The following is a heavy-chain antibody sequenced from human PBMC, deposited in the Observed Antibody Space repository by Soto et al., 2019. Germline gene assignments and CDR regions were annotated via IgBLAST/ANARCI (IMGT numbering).Heavy chain of an antibody. Sequence: EVQLLESGGGLVQPGGSLRLSCAASGFTFSSYAMSWVRQAPGKGLEWVSAISGSGGSTYYADSVKGRFTISRDSSKNTLYLQMNSLRAEDTAVYYCAKSTRGLWFGELLFGGFDYWGQGTLVTVSS. V-gene: IGHV3-23*01. CDR3: AKSTRGLWFGELLFGGFDY. D-gene: IGHD3-10*01. CDR1: GFTFSSYA. J-gene: IGHJ4*02. CDR2: ISGSGGST.